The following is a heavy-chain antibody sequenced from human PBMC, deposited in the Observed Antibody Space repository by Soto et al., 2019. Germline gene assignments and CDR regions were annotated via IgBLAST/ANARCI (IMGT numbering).Heavy chain of an antibody. CDR2: ISANAGSR. Sequence: LRLSCEAAGFTFSYYAMSWVRQAPGRGLEWVSGISANAGSRYYAESVKGRFTVSRENSKNTLFLQMTSLRAEDTAIYFCAKDRSSDWGGWFDPWGQGTLVTVSS. V-gene: IGHV3-23*01. J-gene: IGHJ5*02. CDR3: AKDRSSDWGGWFDP. D-gene: IGHD2-21*02. CDR1: GFTFSYYA.